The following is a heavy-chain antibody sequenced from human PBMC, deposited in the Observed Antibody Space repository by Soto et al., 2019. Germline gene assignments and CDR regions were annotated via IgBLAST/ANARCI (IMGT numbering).Heavy chain of an antibody. CDR1: GFTFSSYG. J-gene: IGHJ3*01. Sequence: QAQLVESGGGVVQPGRSLRLSCAASGFTFSSYGMHWVRQAPGKGLEWVAVVSYDGSNKYYADSVKGRFTISRDNSKNTLYLQMNSLRAEDTAVYYCAKDLRVAGTFDVWGQGTMVTVSS. CDR3: AKDLRVAGTFDV. D-gene: IGHD6-19*01. V-gene: IGHV3-30*18. CDR2: VSYDGSNK.